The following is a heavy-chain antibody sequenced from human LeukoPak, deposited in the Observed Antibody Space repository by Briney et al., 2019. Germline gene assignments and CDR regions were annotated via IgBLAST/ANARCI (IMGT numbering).Heavy chain of an antibody. V-gene: IGHV4-59*01. CDR2: IYYSGST. CDR3: ARAIYDSSGYTRQTTYYYYGMDV. D-gene: IGHD3-22*01. J-gene: IGHJ6*02. Sequence: SETLSLTCTVSGGSISSYYWSWIRQPPGKGLEWIGYIYYSGSTNYNPSLKSRVTISVDTSKNQFSLKLSSVTAADTAVYYCARAIYDSSGYTRQTTYYYYGMDVWGQGTTVTVSS. CDR1: GGSISSYY.